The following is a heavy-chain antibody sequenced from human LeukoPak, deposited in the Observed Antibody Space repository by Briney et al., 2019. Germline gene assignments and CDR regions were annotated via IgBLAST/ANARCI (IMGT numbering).Heavy chain of an antibody. CDR3: ARDTLGEGEDANYAVYYFDY. J-gene: IGHJ4*02. CDR2: ISSSSIYI. V-gene: IGHV3-21*01. D-gene: IGHD4/OR15-4a*01. CDR1: GFTFSSYS. Sequence: GGSLRLSCAASGFTFSSYSLNWVRQAPGKGLEWASSISSSSIYIYYADSVKGRFTISRDNAKKSVHLQMNSLRADDTAFYYCARDTLGEGEDANYAVYYFDYWGQGTVVTVSS.